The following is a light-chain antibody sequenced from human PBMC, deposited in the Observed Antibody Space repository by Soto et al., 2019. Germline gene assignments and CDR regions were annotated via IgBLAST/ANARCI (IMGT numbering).Light chain of an antibody. CDR2: GNS. Sequence: QSVLTQPPSVSGAPGRRVTISCTGSSSNIGAGYDVHWYQQLPGTAPKPLIYGNSNRPSGVPDRFSGSKSGTSASLAITGLQAGDGADYYCQSYDSSLSGSNVFGTGTKVTAL. V-gene: IGLV1-40*01. J-gene: IGLJ1*01. CDR1: SSNIGAGYD. CDR3: QSYDSSLSGSNV.